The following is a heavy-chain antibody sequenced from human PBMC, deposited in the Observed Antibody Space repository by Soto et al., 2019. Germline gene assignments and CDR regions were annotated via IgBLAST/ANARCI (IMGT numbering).Heavy chain of an antibody. D-gene: IGHD3-3*01. V-gene: IGHV2-5*02. Sequence: QINLIESGPTLVKPTQTLTLTCTFSGFSLSTSGAAVGWVRQPPGRALEWLALIYWDGDKRYNASLGNSLTITKDTSMNQVVLTLTNVDPADTATYYCAHRATMTIFGLIIDTGIWFDPWGQGTRVIVSS. CDR1: GFSLSTSGAA. J-gene: IGHJ5*02. CDR2: IYWDGDK. CDR3: AHRATMTIFGLIIDTGIWFDP.